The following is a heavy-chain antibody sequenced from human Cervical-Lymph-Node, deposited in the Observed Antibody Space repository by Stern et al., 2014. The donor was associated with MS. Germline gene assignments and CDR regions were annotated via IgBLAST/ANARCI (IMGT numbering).Heavy chain of an antibody. Sequence: QMQLVQSGAEVKKPWASVKVSCKASGYSFTGYDMHWVRQAPGQGLEWMGRINPNSGGTNYEQKFEGRVTMTRDTSINTAYMELSSLRSDDTAVYYCATVGTSDYWGQGTLVTVSS. J-gene: IGHJ4*02. V-gene: IGHV1-2*06. CDR3: ATVGTSDY. CDR2: INPNSGGT. CDR1: GYSFTGYD.